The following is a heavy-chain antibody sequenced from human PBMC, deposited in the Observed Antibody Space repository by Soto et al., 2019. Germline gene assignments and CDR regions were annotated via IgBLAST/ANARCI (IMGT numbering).Heavy chain of an antibody. CDR2: IDPSDSYT. J-gene: IGHJ6*02. CDR1: GYSFTSYW. D-gene: IGHD3-22*01. CDR3: ARASSGYYYDYYYGMDV. Sequence: PGESLKISCKGSGYSFTSYWISWVRQMPGKGLEWMGRIDPSDSYTNYSPSFQGHVTISADKSISTAYLQWSSLKASDTAMYYCARASSGYYYDYYYGMDVWGQGTTVTVSS. V-gene: IGHV5-10-1*01.